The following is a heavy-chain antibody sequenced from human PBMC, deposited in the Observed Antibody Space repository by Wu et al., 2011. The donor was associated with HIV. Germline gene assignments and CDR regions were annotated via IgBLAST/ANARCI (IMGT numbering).Heavy chain of an antibody. CDR2: LILQMVN. Sequence: SWADGEEAWASVKVSCKVSGYSLTEFSMHWVRQAPAKGLSGWEVLILQMVNNLAQKFQGRVTMTEDKSTDTAYMELHSLRSDDTAVYYCSAHWELLRGDGAFDIWGQGTVVTVSS. CDR1: GYSLTEFS. CDR3: SAHWELLRGDGAFDI. J-gene: IGHJ3*02. D-gene: IGHD1-26*01. V-gene: IGHV1-24*01.